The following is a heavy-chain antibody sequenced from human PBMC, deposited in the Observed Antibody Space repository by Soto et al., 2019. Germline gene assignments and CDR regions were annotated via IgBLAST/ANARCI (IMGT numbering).Heavy chain of an antibody. CDR3: ARQRLLRLKPDFDI. D-gene: IGHD2-21*02. V-gene: IGHV4-39*01. CDR1: GGSTSDKSYF. CDR2: MYYSGSS. J-gene: IGHJ4*02. Sequence: PSATLSLPCSVSGGSTSDKSYFWGWVRQSPGKGLEWIGSMYYSGSSYYNPSLKSRVAISVDTSKNQFSLKLRSVTAADTAVYFCARQRLLRLKPDFDIWGQGTLVTVSS.